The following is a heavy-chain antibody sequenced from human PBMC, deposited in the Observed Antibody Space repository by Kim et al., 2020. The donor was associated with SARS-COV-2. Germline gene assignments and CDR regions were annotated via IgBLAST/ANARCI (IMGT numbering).Heavy chain of an antibody. D-gene: IGHD3-22*01. V-gene: IGHV4-39*01. J-gene: IGHJ5*02. CDR1: GGSISSSSYY. Sequence: SETLSLTCTVSGGSISSSSYYWGWIRQPPGKGLEWIGSIYYSGSTYYNPSLKSRVTISVDTSKNQFSLKLSSVTAADTAVYYCARPARYYDSSAWFDPWGQGTLVTVSS. CDR2: IYYSGST. CDR3: ARPARYYDSSAWFDP.